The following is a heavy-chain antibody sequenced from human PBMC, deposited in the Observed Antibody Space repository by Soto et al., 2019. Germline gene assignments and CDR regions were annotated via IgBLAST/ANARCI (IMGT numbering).Heavy chain of an antibody. Sequence: SVKVSCKASGGTFSSYAISWVRQAPGQGLEWMGGIIPIFGTANYAQKFQGRVTITADKSTSTAYMELRSLRSEDTAVYYCARDREYSSPLGAFDIWGQGTMVTVSS. CDR1: GGTFSSYA. J-gene: IGHJ3*02. V-gene: IGHV1-69*06. CDR2: IIPIFGTA. CDR3: ARDREYSSPLGAFDI. D-gene: IGHD6-6*01.